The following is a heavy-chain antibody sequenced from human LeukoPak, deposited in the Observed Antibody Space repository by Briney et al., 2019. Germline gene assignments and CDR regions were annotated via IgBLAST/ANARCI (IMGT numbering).Heavy chain of an antibody. V-gene: IGHV3-21*01. CDR3: ARGRVGQWLVDAFDI. CDR2: ISTSSSFL. CDR1: GFTFSRYS. J-gene: IGHJ3*02. D-gene: IGHD6-19*01. Sequence: GGSLRLSCAASGFTFSRYSMNWVRQAPGKGLEWVSSISTSSSFLYYADSVKGRFTISRDNAKNSLYLQMNSLRAEDTAVYYCARGRVGQWLVDAFDIWGQGTMVTVSS.